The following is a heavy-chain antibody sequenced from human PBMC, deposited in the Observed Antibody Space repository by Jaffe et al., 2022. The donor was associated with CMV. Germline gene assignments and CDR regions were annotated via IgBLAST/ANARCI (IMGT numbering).Heavy chain of an antibody. CDR1: GYTFTSYY. CDR2: INPSGGST. J-gene: IGHJ4*02. CDR3: ARVMLAYCGGDCYSGPDY. V-gene: IGHV1-46*01. Sequence: QVQLVQSGAEVKKPGASVKVSCKASGYTFTSYYMHWVRQAPGQGLEWMGIINPSGGSTSYAQKFQGRVTMTRDTSTSTVYMELSSLRSEDTAVYYCARVMLAYCGGDCYSGPDYWGQGTLVTVSS. D-gene: IGHD2-21*02.